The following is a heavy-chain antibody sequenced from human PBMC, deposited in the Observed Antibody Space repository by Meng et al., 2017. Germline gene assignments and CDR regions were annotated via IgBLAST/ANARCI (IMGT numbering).Heavy chain of an antibody. CDR3: ERFCSTNGVCYRGTNYYYGMDV. CDR1: GDSVSSNSAA. V-gene: IGHV6-1*01. Sequence: SCAISGDSVSSNSAAWNWIRQSPSRGLEWLGRTYYRTKWYNDYAGSVKRRITINSDTSKNQLTLQLTSVTPVDSAVYYCERFCSTNGVCYRGTNYYYGMDVWGQGTTVTVSS. D-gene: IGHD2-8*01. CDR2: TYYRTKWYN. J-gene: IGHJ6*02.